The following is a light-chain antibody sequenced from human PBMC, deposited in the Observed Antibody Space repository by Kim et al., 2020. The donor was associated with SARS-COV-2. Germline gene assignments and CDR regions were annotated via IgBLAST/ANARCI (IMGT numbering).Light chain of an antibody. CDR1: QSLLHSDGNTY. Sequence: QPASISCKSSQSLLHSDGNTYLYWFLQKPGQSPQLLIYDISNRLSGVPDGFSGSGSGTDFTLKISRVEAENVGVYYCMQGIHLPYTFGQGTKLEI. J-gene: IGKJ2*01. CDR2: DIS. CDR3: MQGIHLPYT. V-gene: IGKV2-29*02.